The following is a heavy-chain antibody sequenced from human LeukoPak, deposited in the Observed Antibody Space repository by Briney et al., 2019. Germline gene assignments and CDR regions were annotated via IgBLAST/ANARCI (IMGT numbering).Heavy chain of an antibody. CDR3: ARTASPTSDYHYYDY. Sequence: SETLSLTCTVSGGSISSHYWNWIRQPPGKGLEWIGNIYYSGSTKYNPSLKSRVTISVDTAKNQFSLKLTTVTAADTAVYYCARTASPTSDYHYYDYWGQGTLVTVSS. V-gene: IGHV4-59*08. CDR1: GGSISSHY. D-gene: IGHD3-9*01. J-gene: IGHJ4*02. CDR2: IYYSGST.